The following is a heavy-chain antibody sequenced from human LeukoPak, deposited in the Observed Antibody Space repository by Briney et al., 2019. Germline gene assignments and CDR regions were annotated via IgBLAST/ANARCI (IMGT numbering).Heavy chain of an antibody. Sequence: GGSLRLSCAAFGFTFNNYVMSCVRQAPGKGLEWVSSISGDGGSTYYADSVKGRFTISRDNSKSTLYLQMNSLRAEDTAVYYCARVRDRYFEALDYWGQGTLVTVSS. CDR3: ARVRDRYFEALDY. CDR1: GFTFNNYV. J-gene: IGHJ4*02. V-gene: IGHV3-23*01. D-gene: IGHD3-9*01. CDR2: ISGDGGST.